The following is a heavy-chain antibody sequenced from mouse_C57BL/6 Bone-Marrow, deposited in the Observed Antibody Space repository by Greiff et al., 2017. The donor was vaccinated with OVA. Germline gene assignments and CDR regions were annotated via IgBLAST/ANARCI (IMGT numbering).Heavy chain of an antibody. CDR2: INPYNGGT. CDR1: GYTFTDYY. CDR3: ARGGKFSYYFDY. V-gene: IGHV1-19*01. J-gene: IGHJ2*01. D-gene: IGHD1-3*01. Sequence: EVKLQESGPVLVKPGASVKMSCKASGYTFTDYYMNWVKQSHGKSLEWIGVINPYNGGTSYNQKFKGKATLTVDKSSSTAYMELNSLTSEDSAVYYCARGGKFSYYFDYWGQGTTLTVSS.